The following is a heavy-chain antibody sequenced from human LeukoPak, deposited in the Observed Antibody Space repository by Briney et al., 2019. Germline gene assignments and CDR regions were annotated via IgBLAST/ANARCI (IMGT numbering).Heavy chain of an antibody. CDR2: INHSGST. J-gene: IGHJ3*02. CDR3: ARERGRYYYDSSGYYLDADAFDI. Sequence: PSETLSLTCAVYGGSFSGYYWSWIRQPPGKGLEWIGEINHSGSTNYNPSLKSRVTISVDTSKNQFSLKLSSVTAADTAVYYCARERGRYYYDSSGYYLDADAFDIWGKGTMVTVSS. D-gene: IGHD3-22*01. CDR1: GGSFSGYY. V-gene: IGHV4-34*01.